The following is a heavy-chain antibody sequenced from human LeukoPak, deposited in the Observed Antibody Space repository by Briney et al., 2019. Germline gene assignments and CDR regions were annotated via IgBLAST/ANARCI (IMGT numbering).Heavy chain of an antibody. CDR1: GYTFTSYY. D-gene: IGHD2-2*01. V-gene: IGHV1-46*01. Sequence: ALVKVSCKASGYTFTSYYMHWVRQAPGQGLEWMGIINPSGGSTSYAQKFQGRVTMTRDTSTSTVYMELSSLRSEDTAVYYCAYVVPAAHYYYGMDVWGQGTTVTVSS. CDR2: INPSGGST. J-gene: IGHJ6*02. CDR3: AYVVPAAHYYYGMDV.